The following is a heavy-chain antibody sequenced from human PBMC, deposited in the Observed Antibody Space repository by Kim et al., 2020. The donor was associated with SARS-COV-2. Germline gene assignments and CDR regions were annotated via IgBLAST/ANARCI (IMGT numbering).Heavy chain of an antibody. Sequence: ASVKVSCKASGYTFTSYAFHWVRQAPGQRLEWMGWIDADNGNTKYSQKFQGRVTITRDTSATTAYMELSSLRSDDTAVYYCARNEGYWGQGTLVTVSP. J-gene: IGHJ4*02. CDR3: ARNEGY. CDR1: GYTFTSYA. V-gene: IGHV1-3*01. CDR2: IDADNGNT.